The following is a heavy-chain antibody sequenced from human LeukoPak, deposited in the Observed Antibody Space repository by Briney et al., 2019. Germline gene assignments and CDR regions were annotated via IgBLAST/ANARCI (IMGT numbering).Heavy chain of an antibody. CDR1: GFIFSSYA. CDR2: ISGSGGRT. V-gene: IGHV3-23*01. J-gene: IGHJ5*02. CDR3: AKASYGDWFDP. Sequence: GGSLRLSCAASGFIFSSYAMSWVRQAPGKGLEWVSVISGSGGRTYYADSVKGRFTISRDNSKNTLYLQMNSLRAEDTAVYYCAKASYGDWFDPWGQGTLVTVSS. D-gene: IGHD4-17*01.